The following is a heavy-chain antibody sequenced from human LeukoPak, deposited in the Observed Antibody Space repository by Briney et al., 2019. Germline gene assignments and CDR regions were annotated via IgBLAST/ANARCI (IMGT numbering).Heavy chain of an antibody. Sequence: SQTLSLTCAVSGGSISSGGYSWSWIRQPPGKGLEWIGYIYHSGSTYYNPSLKSRVTISVDRSKNQFSLKLSSVTAADTAVYYCARSHALRYFDRDAFDIWGQGTMVTVSS. J-gene: IGHJ3*02. D-gene: IGHD3-9*01. CDR2: IYHSGST. V-gene: IGHV4-30-2*02. CDR3: ARSHALRYFDRDAFDI. CDR1: GGSISSGGYS.